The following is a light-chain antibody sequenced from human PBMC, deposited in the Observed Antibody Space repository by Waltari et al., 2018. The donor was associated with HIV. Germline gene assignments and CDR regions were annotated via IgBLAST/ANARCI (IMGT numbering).Light chain of an antibody. V-gene: IGLV2-11*01. Sequence: QSALTQPRSVSGSPGQSVSISCTETSSDFRFYTCVSWYQQHPGKAPKLIIYDVTKRPPGVPDRFSASRSGNTASLTISGLQAEDEATYFCCSYSGTYSYVFGTGTEVSLI. CDR1: SSDFRFYTC. CDR3: CSYSGTYSYV. J-gene: IGLJ1*01. CDR2: DVT.